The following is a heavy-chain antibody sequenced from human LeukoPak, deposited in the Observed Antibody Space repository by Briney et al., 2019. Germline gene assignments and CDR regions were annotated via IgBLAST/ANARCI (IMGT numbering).Heavy chain of an antibody. D-gene: IGHD1-20*01. CDR3: ARAYNWNDCFDY. CDR2: INPSTGST. Sequence: GGSLRLSCAASGFTFTTYGLHWVRQAPGQGLEWMGLINPSTGSTNYAQSFQGRVTVTRDTSTSTVYMELSSLRSEDAAIYFCARAYNWNDCFDYWGQGTPVTVSS. J-gene: IGHJ4*02. V-gene: IGHV1-46*01. CDR1: GFTFTTYG.